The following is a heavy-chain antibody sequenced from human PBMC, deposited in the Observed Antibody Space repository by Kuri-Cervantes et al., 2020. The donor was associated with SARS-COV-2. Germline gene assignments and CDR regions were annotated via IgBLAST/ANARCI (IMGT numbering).Heavy chain of an antibody. CDR3: ARSSSRSYDFASGLRVTPTDF. CDR2: IYHSGST. Sequence: ESLKISCTVSGYSISSGYYWGWIRQPPGKGLEWIGSIYHSGSTYYNPSLKSRVTISVDTSKNQFSLKLSSVTAADTAVYYCARSSSRSYDFASGLRVTPTDFWGQGTLVTVSS. D-gene: IGHD3-3*01. V-gene: IGHV4-38-2*02. CDR1: GYSISSGYY. J-gene: IGHJ4*02.